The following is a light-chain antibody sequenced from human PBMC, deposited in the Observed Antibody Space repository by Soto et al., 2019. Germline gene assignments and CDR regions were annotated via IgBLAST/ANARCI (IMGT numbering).Light chain of an antibody. CDR3: QHQSNWPRT. CDR2: GAS. J-gene: IGKJ1*01. V-gene: IGKV3-15*01. Sequence: EVVMTQSPATLSVSPGEGATLSCRASQSVGNNLAWYQQKPGQAPRLLIHGASTRATGIPARFSGSGSGTEFTLTISSLESEDFAVYYCQHQSNWPRTFGQGTRVEIK. CDR1: QSVGNN.